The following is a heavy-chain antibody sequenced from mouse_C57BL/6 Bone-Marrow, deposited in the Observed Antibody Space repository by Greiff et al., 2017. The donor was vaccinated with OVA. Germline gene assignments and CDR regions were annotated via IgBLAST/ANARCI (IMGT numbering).Heavy chain of an antibody. J-gene: IGHJ3*01. CDR2: LSPSSGNT. Sequence: VQLQQSGAELARPGASVKLSCKASGYTFTSYGIRWVKQRTGQGLEWIGELSPSSGNTYYNEKFKGKATLTADTSSSTAYMELRSLTSEDSAVYFCARRAASYGNSAWFAYWGQGTLVTVSA. CDR1: GYTFTSYG. V-gene: IGHV1-81*01. D-gene: IGHD2-1*01. CDR3: ARRAASYGNSAWFAY.